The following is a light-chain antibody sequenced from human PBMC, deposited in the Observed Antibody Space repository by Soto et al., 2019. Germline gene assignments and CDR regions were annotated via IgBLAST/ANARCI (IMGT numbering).Light chain of an antibody. CDR1: QSVNSK. V-gene: IGKV3-15*01. CDR2: GAS. CDR3: QQRSNWPSIT. Sequence: EIVMTQSPATLSVSPGERATLSCRASQSVNSKLAWYQQKPGRAPRLLIYGASTRATGIPARFSGSGSGTEFTLTISSLQSEDFAVYYCQQRSNWPSITFGQGTRLEIK. J-gene: IGKJ5*01.